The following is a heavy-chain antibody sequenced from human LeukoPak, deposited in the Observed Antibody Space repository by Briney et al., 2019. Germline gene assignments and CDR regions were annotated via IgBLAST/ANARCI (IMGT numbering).Heavy chain of an antibody. Sequence: SVKVSCKASGGTFSSYAISWVRQAPGQGLEWMGGIIPIFGTANYAQKFQGRVTITADESTSTAYMELSSLRSEDTAVYYCARVYYYDSSGYGAGYFDYWGQGTLVTVSS. CDR2: IIPIFGTA. CDR3: ARVYYYDSSGYGAGYFDY. CDR1: GGTFSSYA. D-gene: IGHD3-22*01. V-gene: IGHV1-69*13. J-gene: IGHJ4*02.